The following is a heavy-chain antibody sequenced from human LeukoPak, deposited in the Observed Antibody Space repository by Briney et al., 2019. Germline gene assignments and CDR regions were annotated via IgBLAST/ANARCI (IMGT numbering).Heavy chain of an antibody. J-gene: IGHJ4*02. D-gene: IGHD6-13*01. CDR3: ARDGLVGAADY. Sequence: GGSLRLSCAASEFTFSGYWMNWVRQAPGKGLEWVANIKQDGSEKHYVDSVKGRFTISRDNAKNSLYQQMNSLRVEDTAVYYCARDGLVGAADYWGQGTLVTVSS. CDR1: EFTFSGYW. CDR2: IKQDGSEK. V-gene: IGHV3-7*01.